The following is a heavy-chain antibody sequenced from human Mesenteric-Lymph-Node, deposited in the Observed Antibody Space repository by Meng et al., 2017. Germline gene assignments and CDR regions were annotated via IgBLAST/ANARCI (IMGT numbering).Heavy chain of an antibody. Sequence: GGSLRLSCAGSGFTFSDYVMNWVRQAPGNGLEWVAGLSNTDGSTYYADSVKGRFTISRDNSKNTLYLQMISLRADDTAVYYCAKDRGYRIMSSTPYAMDVWGQGTAVTVSS. V-gene: IGHV3-23*01. CDR2: LSNTDGST. J-gene: IGHJ6*02. CDR1: GFTFSDYV. D-gene: IGHD2-15*01. CDR3: AKDRGYRIMSSTPYAMDV.